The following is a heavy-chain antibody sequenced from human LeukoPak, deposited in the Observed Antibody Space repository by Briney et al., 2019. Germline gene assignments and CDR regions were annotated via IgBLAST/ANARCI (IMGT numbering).Heavy chain of an antibody. CDR3: ARAIYDSSGYYYRRVAFDI. CDR2: INHSGST. CDR1: DGSFSGYY. D-gene: IGHD3-22*01. Sequence: SETLSLTCAVYDGSFSGYYWSWIRQPPGKGLEWIGEINHSGSTNYNPSLKSRVTISVDTSKNQFSLKLSSVTAADTAVYYCARAIYDSSGYYYRRVAFDIWGQGTMVTVSS. V-gene: IGHV4-34*01. J-gene: IGHJ3*02.